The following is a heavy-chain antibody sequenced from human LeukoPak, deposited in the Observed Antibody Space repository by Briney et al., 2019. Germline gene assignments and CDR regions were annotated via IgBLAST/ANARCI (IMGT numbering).Heavy chain of an antibody. D-gene: IGHD2-2*01. Sequence: GGSLRLSCAASGFTFSDYSMNWVRQAPGKGLECISYIGGSSGIVYYADSVKGRFTISRDNAKNSLDLQMHSLRDEDTAVYYCARDYAWAFDFWGQGALVTISS. J-gene: IGHJ4*02. CDR1: GFTFSDYS. CDR2: IGGSSGIV. CDR3: ARDYAWAFDF. V-gene: IGHV3-48*02.